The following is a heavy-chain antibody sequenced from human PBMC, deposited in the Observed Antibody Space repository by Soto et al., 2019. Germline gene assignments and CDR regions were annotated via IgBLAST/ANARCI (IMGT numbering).Heavy chain of an antibody. CDR1: GFTFDDYA. CDR3: AKDLLRYFDWSLYAFDI. Sequence: GGSLRLSCAASGFTFDDYAMHWVRQAPGKGLEWVSGISWNSGSIGYADSVKGRFTISRDNAKNSLYLRMNSLRAEDTALYYCAKDLLRYFDWSLYAFDIWGQGTMVTVSS. D-gene: IGHD3-9*01. V-gene: IGHV3-9*01. J-gene: IGHJ3*02. CDR2: ISWNSGSI.